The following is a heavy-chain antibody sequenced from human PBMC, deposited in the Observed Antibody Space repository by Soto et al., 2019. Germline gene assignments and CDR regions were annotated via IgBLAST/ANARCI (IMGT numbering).Heavy chain of an antibody. V-gene: IGHV3-23*01. CDR3: AKLRRAGVVISSFDY. J-gene: IGHJ4*02. CDR2: ISGSGGST. CDR1: GFTFSSYA. Sequence: GGSLRLSCAASGFTFSSYAMSWVRQAPGKGLEWVSAISGSGGSTYYADSVKGRFTISRDNSKNTLYLQMNSLRAEDTAVYYCAKLRRAGVVISSFDYWGQGTLVTVSS. D-gene: IGHD3-3*01.